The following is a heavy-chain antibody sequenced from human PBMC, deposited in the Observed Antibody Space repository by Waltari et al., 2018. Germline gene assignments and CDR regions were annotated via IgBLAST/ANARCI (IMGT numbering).Heavy chain of an antibody. CDR3: ARLGGYQLLSGDY. CDR1: GYTFTSYA. CDR2: TNAGNGNK. J-gene: IGHJ4*02. D-gene: IGHD2-2*01. Sequence: QVQLVQSGAEVKKPGASVKVSCKASGYTFTSYAMHWVRQAPGQRLEWMGWTNAGNGNKKYSQKFQGRVTITRDTSASTAYMELSSLRSEDTAVYYCARLGGYQLLSGDYWGQGTLVTVSS. V-gene: IGHV1-3*01.